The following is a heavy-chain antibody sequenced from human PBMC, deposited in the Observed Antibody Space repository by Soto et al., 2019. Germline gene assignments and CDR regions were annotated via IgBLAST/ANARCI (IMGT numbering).Heavy chain of an antibody. J-gene: IGHJ6*02. V-gene: IGHV1-18*01. CDR1: GYTFISYG. D-gene: IGHD3-10*01. CDR2: ISAYNGNT. CDR3: AREARGSGSKYYYGMDV. Sequence: QVQLVQSGAEVKKPGASVKVSCKASGYTFISYGISWVRQAPGQGLEWMGWISAYNGNTNYAQKLQGRVTMTTDTSTSTAYMELRSLRSDDTAVYYCAREARGSGSKYYYGMDVWGQGTTVTVSS.